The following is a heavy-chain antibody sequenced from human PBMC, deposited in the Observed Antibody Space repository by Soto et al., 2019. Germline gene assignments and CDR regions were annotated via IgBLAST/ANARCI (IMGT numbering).Heavy chain of an antibody. Sequence: VQLVESGGGVVQPGRSLRLSCAASGFTFSDYAMHWVRQAPGKGLEWVAVVSHDGRNTHYADSVKGRFTISRDRSRTTVSLEMTSPRAEDTAVYYCAKGGRQWLVTSDFNYWGQGALVTVSS. J-gene: IGHJ4*02. CDR1: GFTFSDYA. D-gene: IGHD6-19*01. CDR3: AKGGRQWLVTSDFNY. CDR2: VSHDGRNT. V-gene: IGHV3-30*18.